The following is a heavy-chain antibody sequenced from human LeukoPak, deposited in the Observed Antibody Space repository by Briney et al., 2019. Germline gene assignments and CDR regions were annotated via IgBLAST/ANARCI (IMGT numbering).Heavy chain of an antibody. Sequence: SGTLSLTCAVSGGSISSSNWWSWVRPPPGKGLEWIGEIYHSGSTNYNPSLKSRVTISVDTSKNQFSLKLGSVAAADTAVYYCARHSGGYSYGYFDYWGQGTLVTVSS. CDR2: IYHSGST. J-gene: IGHJ4*02. V-gene: IGHV4-4*02. CDR1: GGSISSSNW. D-gene: IGHD5-18*01. CDR3: ARHSGGYSYGYFDY.